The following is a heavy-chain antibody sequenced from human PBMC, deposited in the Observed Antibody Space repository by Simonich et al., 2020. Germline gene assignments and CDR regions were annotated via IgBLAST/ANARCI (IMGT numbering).Heavy chain of an antibody. CDR1: GGSISSSSYY. CDR3: ATQVDKTGEIDY. J-gene: IGHJ4*02. D-gene: IGHD7-27*01. Sequence: QLQLQESGPGLVKPSETLSLTCTVSGGSISSSSYYWGWIRQPPGKGLEWIGSIYYSGSTYHNPSLKSRVTISVDTSKNQFSLKRSAVTAADTAVYYCATQVDKTGEIDYWGQGTLVTVSS. V-gene: IGHV4-39*01. CDR2: IYYSGST.